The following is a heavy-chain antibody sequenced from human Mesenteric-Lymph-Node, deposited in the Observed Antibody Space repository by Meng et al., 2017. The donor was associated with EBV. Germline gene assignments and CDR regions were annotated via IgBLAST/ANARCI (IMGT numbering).Heavy chain of an antibody. D-gene: IGHD5-12*01. J-gene: IGHJ4*02. CDR2: ISNSGSTI. CDR1: GFTFSDYY. CDR3: ARARWLIRDFDL. V-gene: IGHV3-11*01. Sequence: QVQLAESGGGLVKPGGSLRLSCAASGFTFSDYYMSWIRQAPGKGLEWISYISNSGSTIYYSDSVEGRFTISRDAARTSLFLEMNSLRVEDTAVYYCARARWLIRDFDLWGQGTLVTVSS.